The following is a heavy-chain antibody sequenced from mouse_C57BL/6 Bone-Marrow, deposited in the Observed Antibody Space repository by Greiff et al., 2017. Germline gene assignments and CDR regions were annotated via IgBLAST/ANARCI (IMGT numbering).Heavy chain of an antibody. D-gene: IGHD2-3*01. V-gene: IGHV1-55*01. Sequence: QVHVKQPGAELVKPGASVKMSCKASGYTFTSYWITWVKQRPGQGLEWIGDIYPGSGSTNYNEKFKSKATLTVDTSSSTAYMQLSSLTSEDSAVLYGARTDAYWAWFAYWGQGTLVTVSA. CDR2: IYPGSGST. CDR1: GYTFTSYW. CDR3: ARTDAYWAWFAY. J-gene: IGHJ3*01.